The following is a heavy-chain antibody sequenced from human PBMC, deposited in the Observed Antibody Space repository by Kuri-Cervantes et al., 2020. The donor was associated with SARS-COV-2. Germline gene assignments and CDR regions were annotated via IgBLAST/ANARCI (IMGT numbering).Heavy chain of an antibody. J-gene: IGHJ4*02. CDR2: IYYSGST. Sequence: SETLSLTCTVSGGSISSSSYYWGWIRQPPGKGLEWIGSIYYSGSTYYNPSLKSRVTISVDRSKNQFSLKLSSVTAADTAVYYCARVGYSSGRHDYWGQGTLVTVSS. CDR3: ARVGYSSGRHDY. V-gene: IGHV4-39*07. D-gene: IGHD5-18*01. CDR1: GGSISSSSYY.